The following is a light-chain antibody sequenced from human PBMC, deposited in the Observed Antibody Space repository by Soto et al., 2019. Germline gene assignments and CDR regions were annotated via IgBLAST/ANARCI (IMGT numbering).Light chain of an antibody. J-gene: IGLJ6*01. CDR1: SSNIGAGYD. CDR2: GNS. Sequence: QSVLTQPPSVSGAPGQRVTISCTGSSSNIGAGYDVHWYQQLPGTAPKLLIYGNSNRPSGVPDRFSGSKSGTSASLAITGLQADDEADYYCQSYYSSLSGYVFGTGTQLTVL. CDR3: QSYYSSLSGYV. V-gene: IGLV1-40*01.